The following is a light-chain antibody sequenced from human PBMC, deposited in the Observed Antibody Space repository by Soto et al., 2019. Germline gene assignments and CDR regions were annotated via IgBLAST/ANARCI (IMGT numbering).Light chain of an antibody. V-gene: IGKV3-20*01. CDR2: GAS. Sequence: EIVLTQSPGTLSLSPGERATLSCRASQSVSSSYLAWYQQKPGQAPRLLIYGASNRATGIPDRFSGSASGTDFTLTISRLEPEDFAVYYCQQYGSSSYTFGQGTKLEIK. J-gene: IGKJ2*01. CDR3: QQYGSSSYT. CDR1: QSVSSSY.